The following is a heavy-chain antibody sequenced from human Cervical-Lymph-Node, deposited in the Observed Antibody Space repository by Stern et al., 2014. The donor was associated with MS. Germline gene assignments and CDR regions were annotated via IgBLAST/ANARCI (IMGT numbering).Heavy chain of an antibody. CDR3: ARQRYFDY. V-gene: IGHV5-51*01. CDR2: IFPGGSDI. Sequence: EAQLVESGPEVKRPGESLKISCQASGYTFTSYWIGWVRQMPGKGREWIAIIFPGGSDIRYSPSFQGQVPISADKSSSTAYLQWNNLKASDTAIYYCARQRYFDYWGQGTLVTVSS. CDR1: GYTFTSYW. J-gene: IGHJ4*02.